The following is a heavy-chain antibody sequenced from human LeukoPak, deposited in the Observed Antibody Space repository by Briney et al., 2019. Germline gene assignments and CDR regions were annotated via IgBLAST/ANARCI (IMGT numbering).Heavy chain of an antibody. D-gene: IGHD6-19*01. CDR1: GGSFIGFH. V-gene: IGHV3-21*01. CDR3: ARDPYSGGYGAYYYYMDV. J-gene: IGHJ6*03. Sequence: ETLSLTCAVYGGSFIGFHWNWIRQAPGKGLEWVSSITTSSSYMFYADSVRGRFTISRDNAENSLYLQMNSLRDEDTAVYYCARDPYSGGYGAYYYYMDVWGKGTTVTVSS. CDR2: ITTSSSYM.